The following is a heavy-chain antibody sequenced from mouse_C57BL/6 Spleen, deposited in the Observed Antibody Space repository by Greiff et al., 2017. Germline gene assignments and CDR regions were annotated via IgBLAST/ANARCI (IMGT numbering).Heavy chain of an antibody. CDR2: INYDGSST. J-gene: IGHJ1*03. Sequence: EVMLVESEGGLVQPGSSMKLSCTASGFTFSDYYMAWVRQVPETGLEWVANINYDGSSTYYLDSLKSRFIISRDNAKNILYLQMSSLKSEDTATYYCARDLDGSSYGWYFDVWGTGTTVTVSS. D-gene: IGHD1-1*01. CDR3: ARDLDGSSYGWYFDV. CDR1: GFTFSDYY. V-gene: IGHV5-16*01.